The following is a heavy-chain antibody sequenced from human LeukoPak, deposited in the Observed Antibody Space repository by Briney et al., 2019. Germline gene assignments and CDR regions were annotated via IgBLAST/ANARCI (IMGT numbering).Heavy chain of an antibody. CDR2: INHSGST. D-gene: IGHD3-3*01. CDR1: GGSFSGYY. CDR3: ARRRDFWSGYYEDY. J-gene: IGHJ4*02. Sequence: PSETLSLTCAVYGGSFSGYYWSWIRQPPGKGLEWIGEINHSGSTNYNPSLKSRVTISVDTSKNQFSLKLSSVTAADTAVYYCARRRDFWSGYYEDYWGQGTLVTVSS. V-gene: IGHV4-34*01.